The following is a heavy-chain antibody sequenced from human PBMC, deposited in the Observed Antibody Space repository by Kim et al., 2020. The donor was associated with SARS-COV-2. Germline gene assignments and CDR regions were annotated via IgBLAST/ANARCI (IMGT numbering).Heavy chain of an antibody. CDR1: GYTFTRYA. CDR3: ASDEIRGAPDY. J-gene: IGHJ4*02. V-gene: IGHV7-4-1*02. Sequence: ASVKVSCKTSGYTFTRYAMNWVRQAPGQGLEWMGWINTNTGNPTYAQGVTGRFVFSLDTSVSTAYLQISSLKAEDTAIYYCASDEIRGAPDYWGQGTLVTVSS. D-gene: IGHD1-26*01. CDR2: INTNTGNP.